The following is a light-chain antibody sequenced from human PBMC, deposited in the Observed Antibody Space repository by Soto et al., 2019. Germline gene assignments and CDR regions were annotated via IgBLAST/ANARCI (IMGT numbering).Light chain of an antibody. CDR1: LRIITY. CDR3: QQYNNWPIT. J-gene: IGKJ5*01. CDR2: EAL. Sequence: ETVLTQSPATLSLSPGERATLSCSASLRIITYVACYQQKPGQAPRLLIYEALNRATGIPARFSGSGSGTDFTLTISSLQSEDFAVYYCQQYNNWPITFGQGTRLENK. V-gene: IGKV3-11*01.